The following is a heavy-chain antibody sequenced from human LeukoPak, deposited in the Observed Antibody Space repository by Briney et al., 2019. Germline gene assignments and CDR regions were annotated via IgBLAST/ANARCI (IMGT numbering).Heavy chain of an antibody. D-gene: IGHD6-13*01. CDR2: IIPILGIA. J-gene: IGHJ4*02. CDR3: ARAGAAGSLPVDY. CDR1: GGTFSSYT. V-gene: IGHV1-69*02. Sequence: SVKVSCKASGGTFSSYTISWVRQAPGQGLEWMGRIIPILGIANYAQKFQGRVTITADKSTSTAYMELSSLRSEYTAVYYCARAGAAGSLPVDYWGQGTLVTVSS.